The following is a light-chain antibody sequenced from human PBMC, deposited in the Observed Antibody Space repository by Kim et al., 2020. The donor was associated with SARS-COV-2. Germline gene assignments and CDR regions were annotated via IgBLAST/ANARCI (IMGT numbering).Light chain of an antibody. CDR1: SGHRSYA. Sequence: GASVKLTCTLSSGHRSYAIAWHQQQPEKGPRYLLKLNSDGSQSKGDGIPDRFSGSSSGAEHYLTISSLQSEDEADYYCQTWGTGIPFGGGTQLTVL. V-gene: IGLV4-69*01. J-gene: IGLJ2*01. CDR2: LNSDGSQ. CDR3: QTWGTGIP.